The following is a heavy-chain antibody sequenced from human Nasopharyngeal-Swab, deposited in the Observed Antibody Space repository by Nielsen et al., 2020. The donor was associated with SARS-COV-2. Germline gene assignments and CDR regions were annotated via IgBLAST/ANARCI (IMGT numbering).Heavy chain of an antibody. CDR3: AREGEVGATTGIEN. V-gene: IGHV3-33*01. Sequence: GGSLRPSCAASGFTFSSYGMHWVRQAPGKGLEWVAVILFVGSNKYYADSVKGRLTISRDNSKNTLYMQMNSLRAEDTAVYYSAREGEVGATTGIENWSQGTLVTVA. CDR1: GFTFSSYG. J-gene: IGHJ4*02. D-gene: IGHD1-26*01. CDR2: ILFVGSNK.